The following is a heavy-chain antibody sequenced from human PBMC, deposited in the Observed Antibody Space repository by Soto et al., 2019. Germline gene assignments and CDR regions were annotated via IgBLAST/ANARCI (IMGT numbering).Heavy chain of an antibody. CDR3: ARDLALAGNY. D-gene: IGHD6-19*01. J-gene: IGHJ4*02. V-gene: IGHV3-21*01. CDR1: GFTFSSYA. CDR2: ISSTSSYT. Sequence: GGSLRLSCAASGFTFSSYAMNWVRQTQEKGLEWVSSISSTSSYTHYSDSVKGRFNISRDNANNSLFLQMNSLRAEDTATYYCARDLALAGNYWGQGVLVTVSS.